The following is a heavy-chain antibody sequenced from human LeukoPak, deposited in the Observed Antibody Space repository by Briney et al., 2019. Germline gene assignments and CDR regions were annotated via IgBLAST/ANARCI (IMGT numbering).Heavy chain of an antibody. D-gene: IGHD5-18*01. J-gene: IGHJ4*02. V-gene: IGHV4-31*03. CDR3: ARVRGYSYGELDY. CDR1: VVSLSSGGYY. Sequence: SETLSLTCTVSVVSLSSGGYYWSWIRQHPGKGLEWIGHISYSGSTYYNPSLNSRVTISVGTSKSQFSLKLSPVTAADTAVYYCARVRGYSYGELDYWGQGTLVTVPS. CDR2: ISYSGST.